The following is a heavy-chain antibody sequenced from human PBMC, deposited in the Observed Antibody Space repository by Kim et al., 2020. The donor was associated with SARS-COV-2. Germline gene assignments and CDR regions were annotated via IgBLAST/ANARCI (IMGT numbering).Heavy chain of an antibody. D-gene: IGHD4-17*01. Sequence: GGSLRLSCAASGFTFNDYYMSWIRQAPGKGLEWVSYISSSGSMKYYADSMKGRFTISRDNAKNSLYLQMNSLRAEDTAVYYCARKGPATVLDDAFDIWGQGTMVTVSS. V-gene: IGHV3-11*01. CDR3: ARKGPATVLDDAFDI. J-gene: IGHJ3*02. CDR2: ISSSGSMK. CDR1: GFTFNDYY.